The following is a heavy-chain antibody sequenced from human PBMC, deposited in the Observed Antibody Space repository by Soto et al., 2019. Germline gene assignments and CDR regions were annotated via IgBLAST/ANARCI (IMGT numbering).Heavy chain of an antibody. Sequence: QVQLVQSGAEVKKPGASVKVSCKASGYTFTKFGISWVRHAPGQGLEWMGGIRDYNGNTNYDQNFQGRVTVTTGTTSGAASMEHRSRRSDDTAVFYGASGGTPIDYWGQGTLVTVSS. D-gene: IGHD3-16*01. J-gene: IGHJ4*02. CDR3: ASGGTPIDY. CDR2: IRDYNGNT. CDR1: GYTFTKFG. V-gene: IGHV1-18*01.